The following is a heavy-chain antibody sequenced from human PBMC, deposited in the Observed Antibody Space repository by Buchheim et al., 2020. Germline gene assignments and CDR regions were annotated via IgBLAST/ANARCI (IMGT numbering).Heavy chain of an antibody. CDR3: ARGTRDYYGMDV. CDR1: GFTFSSYW. J-gene: IGHJ6*02. CDR2: IKEDGSER. Sequence: EVQLVESGGGLVQPGGSLRLSCAASGFTFSSYWMTWVRQAPGKGLEWVANIKEDGSERYYVDSVKGRFTISRDNAMNSLFLQMSSLRAEDTAVYYCARGTRDYYGMDVWGQGTT. V-gene: IGHV3-7*01.